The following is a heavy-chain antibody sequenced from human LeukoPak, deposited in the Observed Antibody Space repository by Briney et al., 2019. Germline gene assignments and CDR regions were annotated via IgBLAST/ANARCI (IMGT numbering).Heavy chain of an antibody. Sequence: GGSLRLSCAASGFTFSSYSMNWVRQAPGKGLEWVSSISSSSSYIHYADSVKGRFTISRDNAKNSLYLQMNSLRAEDTAVYYCARERYYDSSGYYGWGQGTLVTVSS. CDR2: ISSSSSYI. CDR3: ARERYYDSSGYYG. D-gene: IGHD3-22*01. J-gene: IGHJ4*02. CDR1: GFTFSSYS. V-gene: IGHV3-21*01.